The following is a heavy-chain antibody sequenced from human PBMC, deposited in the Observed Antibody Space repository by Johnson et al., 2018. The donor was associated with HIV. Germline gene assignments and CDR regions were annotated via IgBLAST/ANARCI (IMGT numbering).Heavy chain of an antibody. Sequence: MQLVESGGGVVQPGRSLRLSCAASGFTFSSYAMHWVRQAPGKGLEWVAVISYDGSNKYYADSVKGRFTISRDNAKNSLYLQLNSLRAEDTAVYFCAKVHIAARWSDAFDIWGQGTMVTVSS. CDR1: GFTFSSYA. J-gene: IGHJ3*02. CDR3: AKVHIAARWSDAFDI. D-gene: IGHD6-6*01. V-gene: IGHV3-30*04. CDR2: ISYDGSNK.